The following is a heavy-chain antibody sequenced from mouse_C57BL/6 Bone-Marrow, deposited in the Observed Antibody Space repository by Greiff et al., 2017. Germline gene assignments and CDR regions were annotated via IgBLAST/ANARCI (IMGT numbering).Heavy chain of an antibody. Sequence: VQLKESGGGLVQPKGSLKLSCAASGFSFNTYAMNWVRQAPGKGLEWVARIRSKSNNYVTYYADSVKDRFTISRDDSESMLYLQMNNLKTEDTAMYYWVPQTYAMGYWGQGTSVTVSS. CDR3: VPQTYAMGY. V-gene: IGHV10-1*01. CDR1: GFSFNTYA. CDR2: IRSKSNNYVT. J-gene: IGHJ4*01.